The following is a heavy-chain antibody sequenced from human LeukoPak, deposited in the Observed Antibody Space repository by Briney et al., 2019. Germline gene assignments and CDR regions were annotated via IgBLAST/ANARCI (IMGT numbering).Heavy chain of an antibody. V-gene: IGHV3-30*02. CDR1: GFIFSNSA. CDR2: ISEDGTKK. D-gene: IGHD2-2*02. J-gene: IGHJ4*02. CDR3: AKDILPGVGSFDY. Sequence: GGSLRLSCAASGFIFSNSAIHWVRQSPGKGLEWVAFISEDGTKKFYVGSVKDRFTISRDNSKNTLYLQMTSLGPEDTAVYYCAKDILPGVGSFDYWGQGTLVTVSS.